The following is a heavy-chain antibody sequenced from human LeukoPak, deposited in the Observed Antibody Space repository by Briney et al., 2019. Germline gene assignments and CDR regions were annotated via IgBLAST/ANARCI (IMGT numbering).Heavy chain of an antibody. V-gene: IGHV1-2*02. J-gene: IGHJ4*02. CDR3: ARGGDVGATGKYFDY. Sequence: GASVKVSCKASGYTFTGYYMHWVRQAPGQGLEWMGWINPNSGGTNYAQKFQGRVTMTRDTSISTAYMELSRLRSDDRAVYYCARGGDVGATGKYFDYWGQGTLVTVSS. CDR1: GYTFTGYY. D-gene: IGHD1-26*01. CDR2: INPNSGGT.